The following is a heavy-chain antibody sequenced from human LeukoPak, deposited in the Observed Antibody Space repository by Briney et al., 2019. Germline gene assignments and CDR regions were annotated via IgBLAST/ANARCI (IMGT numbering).Heavy chain of an antibody. D-gene: IGHD3-10*01. CDR3: ARGGVDY. V-gene: IGHV3-74*01. Sequence: GGSLRLSCTASEFTFGDYALNWVRQAPGKGLVWVSRINSDGSSTSYADSVKGRFTISRDNAKNTQYLQMNSLRAEDTAVYYCARGGVDYWGQGTLVTVSS. CDR2: INSDGSST. J-gene: IGHJ4*02. CDR1: EFTFGDYA.